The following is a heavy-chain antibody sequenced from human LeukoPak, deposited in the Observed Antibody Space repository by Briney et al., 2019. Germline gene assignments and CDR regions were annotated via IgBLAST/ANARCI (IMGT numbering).Heavy chain of an antibody. Sequence: ASVKVSCKASGGTFISYAISWVRQAPGQGLEWMGGIIPIFGTANYAQKFQGRVTITADESTSTAYMELRSLRSDDTAVYYCARTRGEMATIVPEVFDYWGQGTLVTVSS. CDR2: IIPIFGTA. J-gene: IGHJ4*02. CDR3: ARTRGEMATIVPEVFDY. CDR1: GGTFISYA. D-gene: IGHD5-24*01. V-gene: IGHV1-69*13.